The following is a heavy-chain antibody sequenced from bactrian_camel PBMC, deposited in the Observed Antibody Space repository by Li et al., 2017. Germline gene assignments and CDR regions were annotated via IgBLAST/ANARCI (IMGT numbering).Heavy chain of an antibody. CDR1: GDARYARI. D-gene: IGHD5*01. CDR3: AADGPGASIPEGWRLRTNVYGY. J-gene: IGHJ4*01. CDR2: ITTDGRNR. V-gene: IGHV3S54*01. Sequence: HVQLVESGGGSVQAGGSLTLSCVVNGDARYARIMAWFRQSPGQEREGVASITTDGRNRYYSDSVRGRFTISQDTNKNTMYLQMDSLKPEDTAMYYCAADGPGASIPEGWRLRTNVYGYWGQGTQVTVSS.